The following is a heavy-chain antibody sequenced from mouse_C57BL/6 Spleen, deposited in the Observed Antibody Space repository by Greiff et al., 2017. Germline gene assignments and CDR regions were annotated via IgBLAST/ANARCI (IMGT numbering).Heavy chain of an antibody. D-gene: IGHD4-1*01. CDR2: INPNNGGT. J-gene: IGHJ2*01. CDR3: ARGDLTGTYVDY. CDR1: GYTFTDYN. Sequence: VQLQQSGPELVKPGASVKIPCKASGYTFTDYNMDWVKQSHGKSLEWIGDINPNNGGTIYNQKFKGKATLTVDKSSSTAYMELRSLTAEDTAVYYCARGDLTGTYVDYWGQGTTLTVSS. V-gene: IGHV1-18*01.